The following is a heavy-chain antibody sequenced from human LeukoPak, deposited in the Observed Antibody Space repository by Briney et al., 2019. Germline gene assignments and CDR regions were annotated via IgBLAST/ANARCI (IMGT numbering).Heavy chain of an antibody. CDR2: TSAYNGNT. CDR3: ARVSPQQLFFDY. CDR1: GYTFTSYG. V-gene: IGHV1-18*01. J-gene: IGHJ4*02. D-gene: IGHD6-13*01. Sequence: ASVKVSCKASGYTFTSYGISWVRQAPGQGLEWMGWTSAYNGNTNYAQKLQGRVTMTTDTSTSTAYMELRSLRSDDTAVYYCARVSPQQLFFDYWGQGTLVTVSS.